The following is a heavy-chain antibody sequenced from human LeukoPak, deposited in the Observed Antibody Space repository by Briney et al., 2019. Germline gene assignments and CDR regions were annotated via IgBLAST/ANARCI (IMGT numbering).Heavy chain of an antibody. CDR3: ARARQQLGPEDY. Sequence: GGSLRLSCTASGFTFSNYGMNWVRQAPGKGLEWISYIKGNSDTIHYADSVKGRFTISRDNAKNSLSLQMNSLRAEDTAVYYCARARQQLGPEDYWGQGTLVTVSS. D-gene: IGHD6-13*01. CDR1: GFTFSNYG. CDR2: IKGNSDTI. V-gene: IGHV3-48*01. J-gene: IGHJ4*02.